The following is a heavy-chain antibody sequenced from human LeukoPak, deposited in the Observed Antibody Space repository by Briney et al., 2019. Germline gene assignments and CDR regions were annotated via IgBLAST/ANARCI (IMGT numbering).Heavy chain of an antibody. Sequence: ASVKVSCKTSGYAFTSFDINWVRQATGQGLEWMGWMNPSSGNARYARKFQGRVTMTRDTSINTAYMELNSLTSEDTAIYYCARAPSRGYCSTSSCYVADWGQGTLVTVSS. CDR2: MNPSSGNA. J-gene: IGHJ4*02. CDR3: ARAPSRGYCSTSSCYVAD. D-gene: IGHD2-2*01. CDR1: GYAFTSFD. V-gene: IGHV1-8*01.